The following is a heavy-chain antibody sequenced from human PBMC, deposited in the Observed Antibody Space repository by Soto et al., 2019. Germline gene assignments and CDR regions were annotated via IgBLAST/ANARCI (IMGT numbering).Heavy chain of an antibody. J-gene: IGHJ4*02. Sequence: SETLSLTCTVSGGSIISGYYYWSWIRQPPGKGLEWIGYIYYSGSTNYNPSLKSRVTISVDTSKNQFSLKLSSVTAADTAVYYCARHHDYWGQGTLVTVS. V-gene: IGHV4-61*01. CDR1: GGSIISGYYY. CDR2: IYYSGST. CDR3: ARHHDY.